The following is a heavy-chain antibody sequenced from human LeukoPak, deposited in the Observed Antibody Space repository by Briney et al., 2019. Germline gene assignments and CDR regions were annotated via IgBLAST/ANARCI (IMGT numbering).Heavy chain of an antibody. CDR3: ATGYSSGWYGYYYGMEV. V-gene: IGHV1-8*01. CDR2: MNPNSGNT. CDR1: GYTFTSYD. Sequence: ASVKVSCKASGYTFTSYDINWVRQATGQGLGWMGWMNPNSGNTGYAHKFQGRVTMTRNNSISTAYMELSSLRSEDTAVYYCATGYSSGWYGYYYGMEVWRQETTVTVSS. D-gene: IGHD6-19*01. J-gene: IGHJ6*02.